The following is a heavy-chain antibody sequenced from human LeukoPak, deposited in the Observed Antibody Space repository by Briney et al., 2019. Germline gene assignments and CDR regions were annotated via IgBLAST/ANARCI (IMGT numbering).Heavy chain of an antibody. D-gene: IGHD6-6*01. CDR2: IYYSGST. Sequence: SETLSLTCTVSGGSISSYYWSWIRQPPGKGLEWIGYIYYSGSTNYNPSLKSRVTISVDTSKNQFSLKLSSVTAAGTAVYYCAREGAARPFDYWGQGTLVTVSS. J-gene: IGHJ4*02. CDR3: AREGAARPFDY. CDR1: GGSISSYY. V-gene: IGHV4-59*01.